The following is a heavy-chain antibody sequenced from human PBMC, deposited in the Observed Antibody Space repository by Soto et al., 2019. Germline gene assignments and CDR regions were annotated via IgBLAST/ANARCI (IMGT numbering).Heavy chain of an antibody. J-gene: IGHJ5*02. CDR3: ARGCCRYCTNGVCYTERGWFDP. Sequence: QVQLVQSGAEVKKPGASVKVSCKASGYTFTSYDINWVRQATGQGLEWMGWLNPNSGNTGYAQKFQGRVTMTRNTSISTADMELSSLRSEDTAVYYCARGCCRYCTNGVCYTERGWFDPWGQGTLVTVSS. V-gene: IGHV1-8*01. CDR1: GYTFTSYD. D-gene: IGHD2-8*01. CDR2: LNPNSGNT.